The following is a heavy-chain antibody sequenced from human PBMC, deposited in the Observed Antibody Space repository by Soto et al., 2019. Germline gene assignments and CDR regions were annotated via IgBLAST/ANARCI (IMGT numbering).Heavy chain of an antibody. D-gene: IGHD3-3*01. V-gene: IGHV1-69*02. CDR2: IIPILGIA. J-gene: IGHJ4*02. Sequence: ASVKVSCKASGGTFSSYTISWVRQAPGQGLEWMGRIIPILGIANYAQKFQGRVTITADKSTSTAYMELSSVTAADTAVYYCARAPETPSVLGVALPYFFDYWGQGALVTVSS. CDR3: ARAPETPSVLGVALPYFFDY. CDR1: GGTFSSYT.